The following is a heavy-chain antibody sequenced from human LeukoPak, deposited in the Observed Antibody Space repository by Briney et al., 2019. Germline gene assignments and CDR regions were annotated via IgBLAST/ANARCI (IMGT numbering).Heavy chain of an antibody. V-gene: IGHV3-7*01. CDR2: VKHDGSEQ. Sequence: PGGSLRLSCAASGFTFSSYSMSWVRQAPGKGLEWVANVKHDGSEQYYVDSVKGRFTISRDNAKNSLYLQMNGLRAEDTAVYYCARDLPNEEIFAVVPLFDYWGQGTLVTVSS. J-gene: IGHJ4*02. CDR1: GFTFSSYS. D-gene: IGHD3-3*01. CDR3: ARDLPNEEIFAVVPLFDY.